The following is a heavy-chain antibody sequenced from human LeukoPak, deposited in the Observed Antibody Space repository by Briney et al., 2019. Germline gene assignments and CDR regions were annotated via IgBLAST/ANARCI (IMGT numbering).Heavy chain of an antibody. J-gene: IGHJ3*01. D-gene: IGHD3-22*01. Sequence: LETLSLTCTVSGGSLSGHYWSWIWQRPRKRPEWIGYVSYTGRAKNNTSLLSRVTISIDTSKSQFSLKLTSVTSADTAVYSCARLLDNDISGDPDTFDVWGQGTTVIVSS. V-gene: IGHV4-59*11. CDR2: VSYTGRA. CDR1: GGSLSGHY. CDR3: ARLLDNDISGDPDTFDV.